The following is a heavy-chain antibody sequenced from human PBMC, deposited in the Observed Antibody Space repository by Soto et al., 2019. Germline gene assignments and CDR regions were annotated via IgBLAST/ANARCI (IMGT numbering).Heavy chain of an antibody. J-gene: IGHJ6*02. Sequence: QVQLVQSGAAVKKPGSSVNVSCKASGGTFSSDAISWVRQAPGQGLEWMGGIIPIFGTANYAQKFQGRVTITADESTSTAYMELSSLRSEYTAVYYCARPSSSSFLYYGMDVWGQGTTFTFSS. CDR3: ARPSSSSFLYYGMDV. V-gene: IGHV1-69*01. D-gene: IGHD6-6*01. CDR1: GGTFSSDA. CDR2: IIPIFGTA.